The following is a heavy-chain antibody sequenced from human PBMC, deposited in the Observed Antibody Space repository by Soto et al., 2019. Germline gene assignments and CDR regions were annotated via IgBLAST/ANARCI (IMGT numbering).Heavy chain of an antibody. D-gene: IGHD3-22*01. V-gene: IGHV1-18*01. CDR2: ISAHNGET. J-gene: IGHJ3*02. Sequence: QAQLVQSGAEVKKPGASVKVSCKASGYSFTNYGLSWVRQAPGQGPEWMRWISAHNGETNLAQKVQGRVTMTTDTSTSTAYMELRSLRSDDTAVYYCARVLIYYDNSGWDDTFDIWGQGTMVTVSS. CDR3: ARVLIYYDNSGWDDTFDI. CDR1: GYSFTNYG.